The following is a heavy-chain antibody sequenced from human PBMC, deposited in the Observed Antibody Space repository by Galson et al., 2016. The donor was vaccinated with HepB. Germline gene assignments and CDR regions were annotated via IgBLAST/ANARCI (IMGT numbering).Heavy chain of an antibody. Sequence: SLRLSCAASGFTLSTYSMDWVRQAPGKRPEWISYISSDGNTIYYADSVRGRFTISRDNAKNSLFLQMNSLRDEDTAVYYCARDGIEVSASVFDYWGLGTLVTVSS. V-gene: IGHV3-48*02. CDR1: GFTLSTYS. CDR2: ISSDGNTI. CDR3: ARDGIEVSASVFDY. D-gene: IGHD2-21*01. J-gene: IGHJ4*02.